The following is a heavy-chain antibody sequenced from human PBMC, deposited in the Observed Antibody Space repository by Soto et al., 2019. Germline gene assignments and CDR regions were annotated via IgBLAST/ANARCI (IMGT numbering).Heavy chain of an antibody. CDR2: FDPEDGET. Sequence: ASVKVSCKVSGYTLTELSMHWVRQAPGKGLEWMGGFDPEDGETIYAQKFQGRVTMTEDTSTDTAYMELSSLRSEDTAVYYCATGGQWLVLRYYFGYWGQGTLVTVSS. CDR3: ATGGQWLVLRYYFGY. J-gene: IGHJ4*02. D-gene: IGHD6-19*01. CDR1: GYTLTELS. V-gene: IGHV1-24*01.